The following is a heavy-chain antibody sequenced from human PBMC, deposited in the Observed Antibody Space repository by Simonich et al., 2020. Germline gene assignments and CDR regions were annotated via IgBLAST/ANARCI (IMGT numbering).Heavy chain of an antibody. J-gene: IGHJ4*01. V-gene: IGHV1-2*02. CDR1: GYTFTGYY. CDR2: SNPNSGVT. D-gene: IGHD1-1*01. Sequence: QVQLVQSGAEVKKPGASVKVSCKASGYTFTGYYMHWVRQAPGKGLEGKGVSNPNSGVTNYAQKFQGRVTMTSDTSISTAYMELSRLRADDTAVYYCARSSDLLNWNDGPYYWGHGTLVTVSS. CDR3: ARSSDLLNWNDGPYY.